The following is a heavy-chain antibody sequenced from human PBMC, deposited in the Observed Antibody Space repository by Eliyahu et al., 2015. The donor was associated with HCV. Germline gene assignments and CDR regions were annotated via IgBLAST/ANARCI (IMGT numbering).Heavy chain of an antibody. Sequence: EVQLVESGGGLVQPGRSLRLXCTASGFTFGDYAXXXFRQAPGKGLEWVGXIRSKAYGGTTEYAASVKGRFTISRDDSKSIAYLQMNSLKTEDTAVYYCTREGDIVVVPAAIDRETFDYWGQGTLVTVSS. CDR1: GFTFGDYA. CDR3: TREGDIVVVPAAIDRETFDY. J-gene: IGHJ4*02. CDR2: IRSKAYGGTT. V-gene: IGHV3-49*03. D-gene: IGHD2-2*02.